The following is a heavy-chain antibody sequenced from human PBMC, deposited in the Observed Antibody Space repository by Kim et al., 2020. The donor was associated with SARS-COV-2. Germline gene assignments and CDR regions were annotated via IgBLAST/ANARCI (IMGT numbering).Heavy chain of an antibody. Sequence: EGSLRLSCAASGFTFSTYGMSWVRQAPGKGLEWVSGIVSSGVSTYYADSVKGRFTISRDNSKNTLYLQMNSLRAEDTAVYYCAKDPRYSGYCTSSSCHNFDYWGQGTLVTVSS. CDR1: GFTFSTYG. D-gene: IGHD2-8*01. J-gene: IGHJ4*02. V-gene: IGHV3-23*01. CDR3: AKDPRYSGYCTSSSCHNFDY. CDR2: IVSSGVST.